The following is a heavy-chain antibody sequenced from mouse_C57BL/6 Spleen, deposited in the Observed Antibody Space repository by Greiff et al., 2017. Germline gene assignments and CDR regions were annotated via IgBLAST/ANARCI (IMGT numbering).Heavy chain of an antibody. Sequence: QVQLKQSGPELVKPGASAKISCKASGYAFSSPWLNWVKQRPGKGLEWIGRIYPGDGDTNYNGKFKGKATLTADKSSSTAYMQLSSLTSEDSAVYFCARASYAMDYRGQGTSVTVSS. CDR2: IYPGDGDT. J-gene: IGHJ4*01. V-gene: IGHV1-82*01. CDR1: GYAFSSPW. CDR3: ARASYAMDY. D-gene: IGHD6-1*01.